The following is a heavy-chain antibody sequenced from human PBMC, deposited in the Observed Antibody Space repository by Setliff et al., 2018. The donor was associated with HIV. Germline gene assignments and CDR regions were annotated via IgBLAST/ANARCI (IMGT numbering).Heavy chain of an antibody. J-gene: IGHJ4*02. V-gene: IGHV4-31*03. CDR3: ARAQIAAPRPYEY. CDR1: GFSLSTSGMC. Sequence: GSGPTLVNPTQTLTLTCTFSGFSLSTSGMCVSWIRQPPGKGLEWIGEINHSGSTANNPSLKSRVTISVDTSRNQFSLKLNSVTAADTALYYCARAQIAAPRPYEYWGQGTLVTVSS. CDR2: INHSGST. D-gene: IGHD6-6*01.